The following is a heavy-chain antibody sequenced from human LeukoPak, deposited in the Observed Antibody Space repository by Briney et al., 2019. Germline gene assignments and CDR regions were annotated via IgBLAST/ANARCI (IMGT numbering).Heavy chain of an antibody. CDR3: ARDGKGITIFGVGPWIHYYYYMDV. V-gene: IGHV1-2*02. J-gene: IGHJ6*03. Sequence: GASVKVSCKASGYTFTGYYMHWVRQAPGQGLEWMGWINPNSGGTNYAQKFQGRVTMTRDTSISTAYMELSRLRSDDTAVYYCARDGKGITIFGVGPWIHYYYYMDVWGKGTTVTVSS. CDR2: INPNSGGT. D-gene: IGHD3-3*01. CDR1: GYTFTGYY.